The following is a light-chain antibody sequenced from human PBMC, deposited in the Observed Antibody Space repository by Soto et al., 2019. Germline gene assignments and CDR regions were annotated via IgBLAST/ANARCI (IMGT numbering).Light chain of an antibody. Sequence: ETVMTQSPATLSVSPGERATLSCRASQSISSNLAWYQQKPGQAPRLLIYDASTRATGIPARFSGSGSGTEFTLTISRLQSEDFAVYYCQQYNNWRTFGQGTKVDIK. CDR3: QQYNNWRT. CDR2: DAS. V-gene: IGKV3-15*01. CDR1: QSISSN. J-gene: IGKJ1*01.